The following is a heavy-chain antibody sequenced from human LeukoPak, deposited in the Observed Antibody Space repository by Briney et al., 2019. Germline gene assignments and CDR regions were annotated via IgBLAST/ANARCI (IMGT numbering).Heavy chain of an antibody. J-gene: IGHJ6*03. CDR1: VDSISSYY. D-gene: IGHD3/OR15-3a*01. CDR3: ARFWAASGHKLDYYYMDV. Sequence: AETLSLTRSVSVDSISSYYWRCIPHPSGKGLECMGRIYTSGITNYNPSIKSRVTMSVDTSKNQFSLKLSSVTAADTAVYYCARFWAASGHKLDYYYMDVWGKGTTVTVSS. V-gene: IGHV4-4*07. CDR2: IYTSGIT.